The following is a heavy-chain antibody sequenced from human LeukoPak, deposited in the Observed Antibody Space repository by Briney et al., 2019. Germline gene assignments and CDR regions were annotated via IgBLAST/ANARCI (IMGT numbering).Heavy chain of an antibody. CDR2: IKQDGSEK. J-gene: IGHJ4*02. CDR3: ARDMEGIFGVVTGTLPDY. Sequence: GGSLRLSCAASGFTFSSYWMSWVRQAPGKGLEWVANIKQDGSEKYYVDSVKGRFTISRDNAKNSLYLQMNSLRAEDTAVYYYARDMEGIFGVVTGTLPDYWGQGTLVTVSS. V-gene: IGHV3-7*01. CDR1: GFTFSSYW. D-gene: IGHD3-3*01.